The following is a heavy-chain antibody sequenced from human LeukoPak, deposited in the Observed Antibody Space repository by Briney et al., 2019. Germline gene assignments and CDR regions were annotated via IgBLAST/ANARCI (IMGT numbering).Heavy chain of an antibody. D-gene: IGHD4-17*01. V-gene: IGHV3-30*02. CDR3: AIPYGDFVY. CDR2: ISFDGSIQ. CDR1: GFTFTSYG. J-gene: IGHJ4*02. Sequence: GGSLRLSCAASGFTFTSYGMHWVRQAPGKGLEWVSFISFDGSIQYYGVSVKGRFTISADNSKNTLFLHMNSLRTEDTAVYYCAIPYGDFVYWGQGMLVTVSS.